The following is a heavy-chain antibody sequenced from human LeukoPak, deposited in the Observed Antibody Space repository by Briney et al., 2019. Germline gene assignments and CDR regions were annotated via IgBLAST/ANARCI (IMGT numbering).Heavy chain of an antibody. J-gene: IGHJ4*02. V-gene: IGHV3-53*05. CDR1: GFTVSSNF. D-gene: IGHD4-11*01. Sequence: PGGSLRLSCAASGFTVSSNFMSWVRQAPGKGLEWVSVIYSDDNTYYADSVKGRFTISRDNSKNTLYLQMGSLRAEDMAVYYCASVTTHGVSHYEYKYWGQGTLVTVSS. CDR2: IYSDDNT. CDR3: ASVTTHGVSHYEYKY.